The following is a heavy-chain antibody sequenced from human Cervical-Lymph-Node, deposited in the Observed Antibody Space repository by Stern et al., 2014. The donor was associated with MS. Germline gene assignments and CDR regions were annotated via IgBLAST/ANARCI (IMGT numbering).Heavy chain of an antibody. CDR3: ATARGRGYSYGYDAFDI. D-gene: IGHD5-18*01. V-gene: IGHV4-61*02. Sequence: VQLVESGPGLVKPSQTLSLTCTVSGAFITSGSHYWSWIRQPAGKRLEWIGRLYTSGSTTYNPSLKSRATISMDTSNNQFSLDLSLVTAADTAVYYCATARGRGYSYGYDAFDIWGQGTKVTVSS. CDR2: LYTSGST. CDR1: GAFITSGSHY. J-gene: IGHJ3*02.